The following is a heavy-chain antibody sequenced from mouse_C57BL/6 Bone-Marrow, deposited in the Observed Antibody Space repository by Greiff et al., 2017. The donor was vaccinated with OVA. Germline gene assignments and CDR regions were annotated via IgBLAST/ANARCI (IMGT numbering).Heavy chain of an antibody. Sequence: QVHVKQSGAELVRPGASVTLSCKASGYTFTDYEMHWVKQTPVHGLEWIGAIDPETGGTAYNQKFKGKAILTADKSSSTAYMELRSLTSEDSAVYYCTRRGDPAWFAYWGQGTLVTVSA. CDR2: IDPETGGT. J-gene: IGHJ3*01. CDR3: TRRGDPAWFAY. V-gene: IGHV1-15*01. CDR1: GYTFTDYE.